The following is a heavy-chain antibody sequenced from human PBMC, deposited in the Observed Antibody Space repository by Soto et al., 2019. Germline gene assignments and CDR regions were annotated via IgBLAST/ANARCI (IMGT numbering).Heavy chain of an antibody. Sequence: QVQLQESGPGLVKPSETLSLTCTVSGGSISNYYWTWIRQPPGKGLEWIGYIYYSGSNNYNPSLTGLSSISVDTSKNPFCVKLSSVAAADTAVYYSANLLCAACGGMFELCGQGTVVTVSS. V-gene: IGHV4-59*01. CDR1: GGSISNYY. CDR2: IYYSGSN. CDR3: ANLLCAACGGMFEL. J-gene: IGHJ5*02. D-gene: IGHD2-15*01.